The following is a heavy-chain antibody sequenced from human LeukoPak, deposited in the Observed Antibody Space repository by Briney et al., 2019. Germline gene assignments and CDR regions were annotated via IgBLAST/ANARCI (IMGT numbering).Heavy chain of an antibody. Sequence: PSETLSLTCAVYGGSFSGYYWSWIRQPPGKGLEWIGEINHSGRTNYNPSLKSRVTISVDTSKNQFSLKLSSVTAADTAVYYCARQNYGAAPLRYWGQGTLVTVSS. CDR1: GGSFSGYY. D-gene: IGHD4/OR15-4a*01. CDR2: INHSGRT. CDR3: ARQNYGAAPLRY. J-gene: IGHJ4*02. V-gene: IGHV4-34*01.